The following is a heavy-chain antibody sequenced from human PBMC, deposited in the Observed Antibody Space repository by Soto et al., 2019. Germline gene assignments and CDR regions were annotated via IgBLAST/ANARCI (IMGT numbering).Heavy chain of an antibody. D-gene: IGHD6-6*01. CDR1: GYTFTSYY. V-gene: IGHV1-46*01. CDR2: INPSGGST. J-gene: IGHJ6*02. Sequence: GASVKVSCKASGYTFTSYYMHWVRQAPGQGLEWMGIINPSGGSTSYAQKFQGGITMTRDTSTSTVYMELSSLRSEDTAVYYCASLSRVEYSSSRGYYYGMDVWGQGTTVTVSS. CDR3: ASLSRVEYSSSRGYYYGMDV.